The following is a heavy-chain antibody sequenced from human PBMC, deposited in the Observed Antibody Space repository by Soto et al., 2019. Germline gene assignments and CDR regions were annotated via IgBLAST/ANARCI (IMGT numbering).Heavy chain of an antibody. CDR3: AKDEYYDILTGQTY. V-gene: IGHV3-23*01. D-gene: IGHD3-9*01. CDR1: GFTFSSYA. J-gene: IGHJ4*02. CDR2: ISGSGGST. Sequence: GGSLRLSCAASGFTFSSYAMRWVRQAPGKGLEWGSAISGSGGSTYYADSVKGRFTISREKSKNTLYLQMNSLRAEDTAVYYCAKDEYYDILTGQTYWGQGTLVTVSS.